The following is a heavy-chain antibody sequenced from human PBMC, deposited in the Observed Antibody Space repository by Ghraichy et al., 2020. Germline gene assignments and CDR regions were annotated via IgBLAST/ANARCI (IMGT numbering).Heavy chain of an antibody. CDR3: ARGPDMHCSSTSCYRGPRNWFDP. D-gene: IGHD2-2*02. J-gene: IGHJ5*02. Sequence: ASVKVSCKASGYTFTSYGISWVRQAPGQGLEWMGWISAYNGNTNYAQKLQGRVTMTTDTSTSTAYMELRSLRSDDTAVYYCARGPDMHCSSTSCYRGPRNWFDPWGQGTLVTVSS. CDR2: ISAYNGNT. V-gene: IGHV1-18*01. CDR1: GYTFTSYG.